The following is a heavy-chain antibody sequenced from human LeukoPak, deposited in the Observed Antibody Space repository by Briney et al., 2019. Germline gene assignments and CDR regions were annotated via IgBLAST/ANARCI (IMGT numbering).Heavy chain of an antibody. CDR2: ISYSGST. J-gene: IGHJ4*02. D-gene: IGHD4-23*01. CDR1: GGSISTYY. Sequence: KPSETLSLTCTVSGGSISTYYWSWIRQPPGKGLEGIAYISYSGSTNYPPSLKSRVTTSVDTSRNPFSLKLSPVTAADTAVYYCARDTGTVVDYWGQGSLVTVSS. CDR3: ARDTGTVVDY. V-gene: IGHV4-59*01.